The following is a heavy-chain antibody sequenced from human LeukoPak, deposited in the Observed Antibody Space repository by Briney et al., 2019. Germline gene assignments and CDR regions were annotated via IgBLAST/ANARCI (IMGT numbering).Heavy chain of an antibody. CDR2: TYYTGST. V-gene: IGHV4-39*07. CDR3: ARDRSSGYYSDAFDI. J-gene: IGHJ3*02. D-gene: IGHD3-22*01. Sequence: SETLSLTCSISGGSISSKTYNWGWIRQPPGKGLEWIGSTYYTGSTHYNPSLKSRVTISVDASKNQLSLKLTSVTAADMAVYYCARDRSSGYYSDAFDIWGQGTMVTVSS. CDR1: GGSISSKTYN.